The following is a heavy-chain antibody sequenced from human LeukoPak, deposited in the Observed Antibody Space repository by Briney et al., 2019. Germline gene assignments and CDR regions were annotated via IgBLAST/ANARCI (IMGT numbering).Heavy chain of an antibody. Sequence: GGSLRLSCAASGFTFSSYAMAWVRQAPGKGLEWVSTISGSSTSTYYADSVKGRFTISRDNSENALSLQMNSLRAEDTAVYYCASLISGWSYFDYWGQGTLVTVSS. V-gene: IGHV3-23*01. CDR3: ASLISGWSYFDY. CDR1: GFTFSSYA. CDR2: ISGSSTST. J-gene: IGHJ4*02. D-gene: IGHD6-19*01.